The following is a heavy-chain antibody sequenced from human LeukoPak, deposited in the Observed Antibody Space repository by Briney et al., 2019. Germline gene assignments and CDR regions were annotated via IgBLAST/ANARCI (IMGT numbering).Heavy chain of an antibody. CDR1: GGSISSSSYY. D-gene: IGHD3-16*01. J-gene: IGHJ4*02. CDR2: IYYSGSA. Sequence: PSETLSLTCTVSGGSISSSSYYWGWIRQPPGKGLEWIGSIYYSGSAYYNPSLKSRVTISVDTSKNQFSLKLSSVTAADTAVYYCATERLLRQRARFDYWGQGTLVTVSS. CDR3: ATERLLRQRARFDY. V-gene: IGHV4-39*07.